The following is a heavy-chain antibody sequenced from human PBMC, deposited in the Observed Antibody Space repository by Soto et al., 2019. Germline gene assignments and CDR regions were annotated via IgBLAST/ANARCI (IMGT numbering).Heavy chain of an antibody. J-gene: IGHJ4*02. Sequence: SETLSLTCAVSGASVTSDDYYWSWIRQPPGKGLEWIGYIYHSGSTYYNPSLKSRVTISVDTSKNQFSLKLSSVTAADTAVYYCARDDGSQVGATSWDYWGQGTLVTVSS. CDR1: GASVTSDDYY. V-gene: IGHV4-30-4*01. D-gene: IGHD1-26*01. CDR3: ARDDGSQVGATSWDY. CDR2: IYHSGST.